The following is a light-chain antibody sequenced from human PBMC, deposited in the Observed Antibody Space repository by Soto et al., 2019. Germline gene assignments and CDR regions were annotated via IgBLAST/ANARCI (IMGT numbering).Light chain of an antibody. CDR3: QQYGDSPQT. CDR1: QSVGSS. CDR2: GAS. J-gene: IGKJ1*01. Sequence: EIVLTQSPGTLSLSPGERATLSCRASQSVGSSLSWYQQKPGQAPRLLFYGASNRATAIPDRFSGSGFGTDFTLTITRLEPEDFAVYYCQQYGDSPQTLGPGTKVDIK. V-gene: IGKV3-20*01.